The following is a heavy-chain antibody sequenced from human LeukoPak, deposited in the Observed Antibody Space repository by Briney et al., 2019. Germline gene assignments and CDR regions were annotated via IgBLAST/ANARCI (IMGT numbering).Heavy chain of an antibody. V-gene: IGHV3-49*04. D-gene: IGHD3-16*02. J-gene: IGHJ4*02. Sequence: QPGGSLRLSCTASGFTFGDYAMSWVRQAPGKGLEWVGFIRSKAYGGTTEYAASVKGRFTISRDDSKGIAYLQMNSLKTEDTAVYYCTRGAPYVWGSYRSPPFDYWGQGTLVTVSS. CDR1: GFTFGDYA. CDR3: TRGAPYVWGSYRSPPFDY. CDR2: IRSKAYGGTT.